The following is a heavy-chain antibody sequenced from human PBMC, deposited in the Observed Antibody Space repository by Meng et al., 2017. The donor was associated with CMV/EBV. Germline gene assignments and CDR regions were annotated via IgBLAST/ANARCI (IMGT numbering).Heavy chain of an antibody. D-gene: IGHD3-22*01. CDR3: ARVWDSGWDY. Sequence: QVQLQQGGAGLLKPSETLSLTCAGYGGSFSGYYWSWIRQPPGKGLEWIGEINHSGSTNYNPSLKSRVTISVDTSKNQFSLKLSSVTAADTAVYYCARVWDSGWDYWGQGTLVTVSS. J-gene: IGHJ4*02. V-gene: IGHV4-34*01. CDR1: GGSFSGYY. CDR2: INHSGST.